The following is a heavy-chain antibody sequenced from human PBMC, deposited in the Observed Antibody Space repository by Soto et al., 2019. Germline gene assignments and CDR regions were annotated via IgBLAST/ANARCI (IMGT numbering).Heavy chain of an antibody. D-gene: IGHD2-2*01. CDR2: IFCTGTT. J-gene: IGHJ5*02. V-gene: IGHV4-39*02. CDR1: GGSINYNSYY. CDR3: SRLVVVAPGAKA. Sequence: SETLSLTCSVSGGSINYNSYYWGWIRQPPGKGLEWVGGIFCTGTTYYSPSLKDRVTISVDTSKNSFSLNLTSVTAADTAVYFGSRLVVVAPGAKAWGQGTLVTVYS.